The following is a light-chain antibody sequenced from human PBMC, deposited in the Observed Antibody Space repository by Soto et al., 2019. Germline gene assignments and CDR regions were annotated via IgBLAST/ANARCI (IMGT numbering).Light chain of an antibody. CDR3: AAWDDSLSVL. CDR2: RNN. CDR1: SSNIGSYY. Sequence: QSVLTQPPSASGTPAQRVTISCSGSSSNIGSYYVYWYQQLPGAAPKLLIYRNNQRPSGVPDRFSGSKSGTAASLAISGLRSEYEADYYCAAWDDSLSVLFGGGTQLTVL. V-gene: IGLV1-47*01. J-gene: IGLJ2*01.